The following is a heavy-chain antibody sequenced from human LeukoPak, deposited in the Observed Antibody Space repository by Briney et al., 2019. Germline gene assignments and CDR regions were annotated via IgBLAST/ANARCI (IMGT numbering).Heavy chain of an antibody. D-gene: IGHD2-21*02. Sequence: YWMSWVRQAPGXGLEWVANIKQDGSEKYYVDSVKGRFTISRDNAKNSLYLQMNSLRAEDTAVYYCARDGDTIVVVTAIGDYFDYWGQGTLVTVSS. CDR3: ARDGDTIVVVTAIGDYFDY. CDR1: YW. CDR2: IKQDGSEK. J-gene: IGHJ4*02. V-gene: IGHV3-7*01.